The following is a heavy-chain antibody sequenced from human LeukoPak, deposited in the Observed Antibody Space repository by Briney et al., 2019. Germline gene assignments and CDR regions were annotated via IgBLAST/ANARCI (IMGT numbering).Heavy chain of an antibody. CDR2: ITESGVST. CDR3: AKDRGYGSGSYIFDY. D-gene: IGHD3-10*01. CDR1: GFTFRNHA. V-gene: IGHV3-23*01. Sequence: GGCLTLSCLSAGFTFRNHAMSWVRQAPGKGLEWVSGITESGVSTYYADSVNDRFTISRDNSKNTLYLQMNSLRAEDTAVYYCAKDRGYGSGSYIFDYWGQGTLVTVSS. J-gene: IGHJ4*02.